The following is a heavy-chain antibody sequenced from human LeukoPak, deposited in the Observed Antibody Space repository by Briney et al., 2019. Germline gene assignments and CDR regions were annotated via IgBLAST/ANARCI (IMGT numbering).Heavy chain of an antibody. CDR1: GGSFSGYY. CDR3: ARGQYYYGSGSPRFRRGEYFQH. D-gene: IGHD3-10*01. CDR2: INHSGST. J-gene: IGHJ1*01. Sequence: SETLSLTCAVYGGSFSGYYWSWIRQPPGKGLEWIGEINHSGSTNYNPSLKSRVTISVDTSKNQFSLKLSSVTAADTAVYYCARGQYYYGSGSPRFRRGEYFQHWGQGTLVTVSS. V-gene: IGHV4-34*01.